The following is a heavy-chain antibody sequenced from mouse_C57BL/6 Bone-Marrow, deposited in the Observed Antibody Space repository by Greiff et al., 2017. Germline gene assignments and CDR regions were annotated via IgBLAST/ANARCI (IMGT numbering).Heavy chain of an antibody. J-gene: IGHJ3*01. V-gene: IGHV5-6*02. CDR1: GFTFSSYG. D-gene: IGHD2-2*01. CDR2: ISSGGSFT. Sequence: EVKVVESGGDLVKPGGSLKLSCAASGFTFSSYGMSWVRQTPDKRLGWVANISSGGSFTYYPESVKGRFTFSRDNAKNTLYLQMSSLKSEDTAMYYCARRRLAWFAYAGQGTLVTVSA. CDR3: ARRRLAWFAY.